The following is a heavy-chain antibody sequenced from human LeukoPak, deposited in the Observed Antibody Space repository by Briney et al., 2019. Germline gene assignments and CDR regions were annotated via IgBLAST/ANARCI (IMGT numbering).Heavy chain of an antibody. CDR2: AYYRSKWYN. V-gene: IGHV6-1*01. Sequence: SQTLSLTCAISGDSVSSNSAAWNWIRQSPSRGLEWLGRAYYRSKWYNDYALSVKSRITINPDTSKNQFSLQLNSLTPEDTAVYYCARDPDPFSRLSVFDIWGQGTMVTVSS. CDR3: ARDPDPFSRLSVFDI. J-gene: IGHJ3*02. D-gene: IGHD3-16*02. CDR1: GDSVSSNSAA.